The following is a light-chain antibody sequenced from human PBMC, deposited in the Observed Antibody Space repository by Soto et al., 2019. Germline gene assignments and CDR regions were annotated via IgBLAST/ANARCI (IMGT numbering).Light chain of an antibody. Sequence: EIVMTQSPATLSVSPGETATLSCRASQSVSSNLAWYQQKPGQAPSLLIYGASTRATDIPPRFSGSGSGTEFTLTITSLRPEDVAVYYCQQYKSRPPLTFGGGTKVEIK. CDR2: GAS. CDR3: QQYKSRPPLT. CDR1: QSVSSN. J-gene: IGKJ4*01. V-gene: IGKV3-15*01.